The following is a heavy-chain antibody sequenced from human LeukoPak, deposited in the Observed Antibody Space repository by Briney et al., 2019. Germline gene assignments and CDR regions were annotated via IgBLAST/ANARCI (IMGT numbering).Heavy chain of an antibody. CDR2: FDPEDGET. J-gene: IGHJ4*02. Sequence: GASVKVSCKVSGYTLTELSMHWVRQAPGKGLEWMGGFDPEDGETIYAQKFQGRVTITADKSTSTAYMELSSLRSEDTAVYYCARATVGTVATGYFDYWGQGTLVTVSS. V-gene: IGHV1-24*01. CDR3: ARATVGTVATGYFDY. CDR1: GYTLTELS. D-gene: IGHD5-12*01.